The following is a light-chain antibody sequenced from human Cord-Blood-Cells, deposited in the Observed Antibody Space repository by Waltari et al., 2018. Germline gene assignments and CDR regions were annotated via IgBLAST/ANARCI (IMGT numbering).Light chain of an antibody. J-gene: IGLJ3*02. CDR2: DVS. CDR3: SSYTSSSTWV. Sequence: QSALTQPASVSGSPGQSITISCTGPSSDVGGYNYVSWSQQHPGKAPKLMIYDVSNRPSGVPNRFSGSKSGNTASLTISGLQAEDEADYYCSSYTSSSTWVFGGGTKLTVL. CDR1: SSDVGGYNY. V-gene: IGLV2-14*03.